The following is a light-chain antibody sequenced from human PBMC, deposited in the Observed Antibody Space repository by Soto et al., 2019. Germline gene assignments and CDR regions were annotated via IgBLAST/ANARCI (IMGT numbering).Light chain of an antibody. CDR3: CSYAGSGTDNYV. CDR1: SSDIGTYNL. V-gene: IGLV2-23*01. J-gene: IGLJ1*01. Sequence: QSALTQPASVSGSPGHSITISCTGTSSDIGTYNLVSWYQHYPGKAPKLMIYEGIKRPSGVSNRFSGSKSGNTDFLTISGLQAEDEADYYCCSYAGSGTDNYVFGSGTKVTVL. CDR2: EGI.